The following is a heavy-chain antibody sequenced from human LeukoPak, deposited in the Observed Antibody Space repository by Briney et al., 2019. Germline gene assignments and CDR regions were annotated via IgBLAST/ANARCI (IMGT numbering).Heavy chain of an antibody. D-gene: IGHD3-10*01. CDR1: GYTLTELS. CDR3: QYYYGSGSYYFDY. J-gene: IGHJ4*02. CDR2: FDPEDGET. Sequence: WASVKVSCKVSGYTLTELSMHWVRQAPGKGLEWMGGFDPEDGETIYAQKFQGRVTMTEDTSTDTAYMELSSLRSEDTAVYYCQYYYGSGSYYFDYWGQGTLVTVSS. V-gene: IGHV1-24*01.